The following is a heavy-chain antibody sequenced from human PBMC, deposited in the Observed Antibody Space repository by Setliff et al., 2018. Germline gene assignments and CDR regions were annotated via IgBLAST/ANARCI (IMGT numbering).Heavy chain of an antibody. CDR2: ISSSSSTI. D-gene: IGHD3-3*01. J-gene: IGHJ4*02. CDR3: ARGPPYYDFWSAYFPGY. CDR1: GFTFSSYE. Sequence: PGGSLRLSCAASGFTFSSYEMNWVRQAPGKGLEWVSYISSSSSTIYYADSVKGRFTISRDNAKNSLYLQLNSLTAEDTAVYYCARGPPYYDFWSAYFPGYWGQGTLVTVSS. V-gene: IGHV3-48*03.